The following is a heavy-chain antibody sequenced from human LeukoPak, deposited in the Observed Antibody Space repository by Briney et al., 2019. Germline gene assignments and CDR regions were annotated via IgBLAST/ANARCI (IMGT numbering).Heavy chain of an antibody. Sequence: GGSLRLSCAASGVTVSNNFMLWVRQAPGKGLEWVSLIYSGGDTHYADSVKGRFTISRDNSKNTLYLQMNNLRAEDTAVYYCARDPPAVAINTYGWGQGTLVTAPS. CDR1: GVTVSNNF. CDR2: IYSGGDT. D-gene: IGHD5-24*01. V-gene: IGHV3-66*01. J-gene: IGHJ4*02. CDR3: ARDPPAVAINTYG.